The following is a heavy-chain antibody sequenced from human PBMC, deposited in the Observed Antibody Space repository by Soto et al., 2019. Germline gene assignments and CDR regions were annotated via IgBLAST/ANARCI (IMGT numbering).Heavy chain of an antibody. V-gene: IGHV3-64D*06. CDR1: GFTFSSYA. Sequence: GGSLRLSCSASGFTFSSYAMHWVRQAPGKGLEYVSAISSNGGSTYYADSVKGRVTISRDNSKNTLYLQMSRLRVGDTAVDDCVKNLLAGNAFFVYWSQGALVTVSS. CDR2: ISSNGGST. CDR3: VKNLLAGNAFFVY. D-gene: IGHD1-1*01. J-gene: IGHJ4*02.